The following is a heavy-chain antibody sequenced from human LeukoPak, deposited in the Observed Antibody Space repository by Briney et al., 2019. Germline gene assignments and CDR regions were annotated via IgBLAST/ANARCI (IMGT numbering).Heavy chain of an antibody. CDR2: IYTSGTT. CDR1: IGSINSYY. CDR3: ERQGYTASYYFLDY. J-gene: IGHJ4*01. D-gene: IGHD1-26*01. Sequence: KPSETLSLTCTVSIGSINSYYWGWVRQPAGKGLEWIGRIYTSGTTNYSPSLKSRLSMSVDTSKNQFSLRLRSVTAADTAVYYCERQGYTASYYFLDYWSHGTVVTVSS. V-gene: IGHV4-4*07.